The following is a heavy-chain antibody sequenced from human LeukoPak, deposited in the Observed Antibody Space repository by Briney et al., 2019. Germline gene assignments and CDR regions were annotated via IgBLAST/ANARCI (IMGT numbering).Heavy chain of an antibody. J-gene: IGHJ3*02. Sequence: GGSLRLSCAASGFTFSSYWMSWVRQAPGKGLEWVSSISSSSSYIYYADSVKGRFTISRDNAKNSLYLQMNSLRAEDTAVYYCARDFGGYRAFDIWGQGTMVTVSS. CDR3: ARDFGGYRAFDI. CDR1: GFTFSSYW. CDR2: ISSSSSYI. D-gene: IGHD5-18*01. V-gene: IGHV3-21*01.